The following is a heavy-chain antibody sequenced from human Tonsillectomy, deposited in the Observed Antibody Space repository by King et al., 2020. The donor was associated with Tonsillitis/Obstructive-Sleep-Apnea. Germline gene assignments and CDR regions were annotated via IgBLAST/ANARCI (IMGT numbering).Heavy chain of an antibody. CDR2: IYYSGNS. Sequence: QLQESGPGLVKPSETLSLTCTVSGGSIISNSYYWGWIRQPPGKGLEWIGIIYYSGNSYYNPSLKSRVTMSADTSKDQFSLRLTSFTAADTAVYYCARRPPNPDDHGDYVAFDIWGQGIMVTVSS. V-gene: IGHV4-39*01. CDR1: GGSIISNSYY. J-gene: IGHJ3*02. CDR3: ARRPPNPDDHGDYVAFDI. D-gene: IGHD4-17*01.